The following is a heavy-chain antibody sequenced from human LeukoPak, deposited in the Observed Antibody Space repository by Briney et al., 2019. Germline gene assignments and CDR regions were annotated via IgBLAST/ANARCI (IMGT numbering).Heavy chain of an antibody. D-gene: IGHD1-1*01. V-gene: IGHV4-61*01. CDR2: IYYSGST. Sequence: SETLSLTCTVSGGAFNSGTYYWTWIRQPPGKGLEWIGYIYYSGSTNYNPSLKSRITISVDTSKNQFSLKLSSVTAADTAVYYCARCEPGAVGYYAMDVWGQGTTVTVSS. CDR3: ARCEPGAVGYYAMDV. CDR1: GGAFNSGTYY. J-gene: IGHJ6*02.